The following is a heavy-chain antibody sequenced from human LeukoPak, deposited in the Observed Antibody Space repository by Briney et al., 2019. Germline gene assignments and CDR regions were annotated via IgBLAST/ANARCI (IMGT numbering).Heavy chain of an antibody. Sequence: HGESLKISCKGSGYNFTSHWIGWVRQMPGKGLEWMGIIYPGDSDSRQSPSLRGQVTISADKSINTAYLQWNSLKASDTAMYYCARLESGSYRYYYFDYWGQGTLVTVSS. CDR1: GYNFTSHW. V-gene: IGHV5-51*01. CDR3: ARLESGSYRYYYFDY. J-gene: IGHJ4*02. D-gene: IGHD1-26*01. CDR2: IYPGDSDS.